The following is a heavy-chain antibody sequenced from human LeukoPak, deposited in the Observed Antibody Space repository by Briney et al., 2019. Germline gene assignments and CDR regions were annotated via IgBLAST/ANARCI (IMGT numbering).Heavy chain of an antibody. CDR2: IYYSGST. CDR3: AREGYSGSAGSDFDH. J-gene: IGHJ4*02. D-gene: IGHD1-26*01. CDR1: GGSISSYY. V-gene: IGHV4-59*01. Sequence: SETLSLTCTVSGGSISSYYWSWIRQPPGKGLEWIGYIYYSGSTNYNPSLKSRVTISVDTSKNQFSLKLSSVTAADTAVYYCAREGYSGSAGSDFDHWGQGTLVTVSS.